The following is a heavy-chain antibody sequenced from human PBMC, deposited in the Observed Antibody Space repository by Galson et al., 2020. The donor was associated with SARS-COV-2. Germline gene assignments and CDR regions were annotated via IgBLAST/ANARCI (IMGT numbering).Heavy chain of an antibody. J-gene: IGHJ4*02. D-gene: IGHD6-19*01. Sequence: GGSLRLSCAASGFTFSSYAMHWVRQAPGKGLEWVAVISYDGSNKYYADSVKGRFTISRDNSKNTLYLQMNSLRAEDTAVYYCARDLLSSGWIFDYWGQGTLVTVSS. V-gene: IGHV3-30-3*01. CDR2: ISYDGSNK. CDR1: GFTFSSYA. CDR3: ARDLLSSGWIFDY.